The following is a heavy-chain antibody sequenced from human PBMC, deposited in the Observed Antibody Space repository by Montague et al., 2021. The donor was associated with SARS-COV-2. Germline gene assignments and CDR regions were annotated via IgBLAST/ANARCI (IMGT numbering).Heavy chain of an antibody. V-gene: IGHV4-59*08. D-gene: IGHD2-15*01. CDR2: NHDSGST. CDR1: GASIRSYS. J-gene: IGHJ6*02. CDR3: ARHRCSDANCYSTYYYYGMDV. Sequence: SETLSLTCMVSGASIRSYSWSWIRQPPGKGLEWIGYNHDSGSTKYNPSLESRVTISVDTPKNQISLRLTSVSAADTAVYYCARHRCSDANCYSTYYYYGMDVWGQGTTVTVSS.